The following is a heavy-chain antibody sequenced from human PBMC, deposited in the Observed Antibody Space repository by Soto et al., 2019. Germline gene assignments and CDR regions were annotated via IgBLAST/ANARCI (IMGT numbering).Heavy chain of an antibody. Sequence: QVQLMQSGAEVKKPGASVKVSCKASGDTFTDYYIHWVRQAPGQGLEWMGTVNPSGGHTTYAQHSLGRVTXTRXXSXCTLYMELTSLTSDDTAVYYCARGGHVVVVTAALDYWGQGTLVTVSS. CDR2: VNPSGGHT. J-gene: IGHJ4*02. D-gene: IGHD2-21*02. CDR3: ARGGHVVVVTAALDY. V-gene: IGHV1-46*01. CDR1: GDTFTDYY.